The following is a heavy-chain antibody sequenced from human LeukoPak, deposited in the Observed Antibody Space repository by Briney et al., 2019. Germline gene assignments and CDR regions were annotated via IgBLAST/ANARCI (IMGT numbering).Heavy chain of an antibody. D-gene: IGHD2-15*01. CDR3: ARDSRYCSGGSCYLSRGRYFDY. V-gene: IGHV4-34*01. Sequence: SETLSLTCAVYGGSFSGYYWSWIRQPPGKGLEWIGEINHSGSTNYNPSLKSRVTISVDTSKNQFSLKLSSVTAADTAVYYCARDSRYCSGGSCYLSRGRYFDYWGQGTLVTVSS. CDR1: GGSFSGYY. CDR2: INHSGST. J-gene: IGHJ4*02.